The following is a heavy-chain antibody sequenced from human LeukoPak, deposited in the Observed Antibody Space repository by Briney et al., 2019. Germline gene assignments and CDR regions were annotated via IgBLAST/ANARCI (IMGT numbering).Heavy chain of an antibody. J-gene: IGHJ3*02. Sequence: GGSLGLSCAASGFTFSSYWMSWVRQAPGKGLEWVANIKQDGSEKYYVDSVKGRFTISRDNAKNSLYLQMNSLRAEDTAVYYCAREYYDFWSGAFDIWGQGTMVTVSS. V-gene: IGHV3-7*01. CDR1: GFTFSSYW. CDR2: IKQDGSEK. CDR3: AREYYDFWSGAFDI. D-gene: IGHD3-3*01.